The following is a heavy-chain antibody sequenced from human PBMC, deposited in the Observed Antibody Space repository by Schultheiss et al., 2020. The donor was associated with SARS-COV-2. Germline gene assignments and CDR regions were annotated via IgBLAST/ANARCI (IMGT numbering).Heavy chain of an antibody. Sequence: GGSLRLSCAASGFTFSSYEMSWVRQAPGKGLEWVAVIWYDGSNKYYADSVKGRFTISRDNSKNTLYLQMNSLRAEDTAVYYCARDKVRRYSSFDYWGQGTLVTVSS. V-gene: IGHV3-33*08. CDR1: GFTFSSYE. CDR2: IWYDGSNK. J-gene: IGHJ4*02. CDR3: ARDKVRRYSSFDY. D-gene: IGHD5-18*01.